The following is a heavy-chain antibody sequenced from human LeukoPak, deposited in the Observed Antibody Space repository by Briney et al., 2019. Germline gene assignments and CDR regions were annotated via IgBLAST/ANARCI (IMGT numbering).Heavy chain of an antibody. CDR1: GGSISSYY. D-gene: IGHD3-16*02. Sequence: SETLALTCTVSGGSISSYYWSWIRQPPGKGLEWIGEINYSGSTNYNPALKSRVTISVDTSKNQFSLKLSSVTAADTAVYYCARGNYDYVWGSYRPRDWFDPWGQGTLVTVSS. J-gene: IGHJ5*02. CDR2: INYSGST. CDR3: ARGNYDYVWGSYRPRDWFDP. V-gene: IGHV4-34*01.